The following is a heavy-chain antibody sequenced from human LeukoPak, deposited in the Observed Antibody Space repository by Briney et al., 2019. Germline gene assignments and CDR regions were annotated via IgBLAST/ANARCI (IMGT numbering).Heavy chain of an antibody. Sequence: ASVKVSCKASGYTFTGYYMHWVRQAPGQGLEWMGWINPNSGGTNYAQKFQGRVTMTRDASTSTAYMELSRLRSDDTAVYYCARGGYSGYDDYYYYGMDVWGQGTTVTVSS. CDR2: INPNSGGT. CDR1: GYTFTGYY. J-gene: IGHJ6*02. D-gene: IGHD5-12*01. CDR3: ARGGYSGYDDYYYYGMDV. V-gene: IGHV1-2*02.